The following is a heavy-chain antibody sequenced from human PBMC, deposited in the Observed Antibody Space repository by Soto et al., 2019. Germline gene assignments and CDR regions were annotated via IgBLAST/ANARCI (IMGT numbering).Heavy chain of an antibody. D-gene: IGHD3-16*01. J-gene: IGHJ4*02. V-gene: IGHV3-23*01. CDR3: ARDPDAYLSLWGYDY. CDR1: GFTFSYYD. Sequence: EVQLLESGGGLVQTGGSLRLSCAASGFTFSYYDMNWVRQAPGKGLEWVAHVSATGATTHYADSVNGRFTISRDNSKNTLFLQMNSLRAEDTALYYCARDPDAYLSLWGYDYWGQGTLVTASS. CDR2: VSATGATT.